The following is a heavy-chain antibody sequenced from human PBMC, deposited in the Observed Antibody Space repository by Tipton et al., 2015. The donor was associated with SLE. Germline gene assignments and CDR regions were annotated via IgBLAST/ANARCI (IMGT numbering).Heavy chain of an antibody. D-gene: IGHD2-15*01. V-gene: IGHV4-59*01. CDR1: GGSISSYY. J-gene: IGHJ6*02. CDR2: IYYSGST. Sequence: TLSLTCTVSGGSISSYYWSWIRQPPGKGLEWIGYIYYSGSTNYNPSLKSRVTISVDTSKNQFSLKLSSVTAAVTAVYYCASLGVGVSARQTVGMHAGSEGTSVAFS. CDR3: ASLGVGVSARQTVGMHA.